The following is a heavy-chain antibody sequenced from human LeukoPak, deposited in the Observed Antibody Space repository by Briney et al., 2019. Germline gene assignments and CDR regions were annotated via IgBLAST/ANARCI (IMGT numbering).Heavy chain of an antibody. CDR3: ARRGVSTISWYFDL. Sequence: SETLSLTCTVSGDSISSDYWNWIRQPPGKGLEWIGYMFYSGSTNYNPSLRSRVTISVDTSKNQFSLKLSSVTAADTAVYYCARRGVSTISWYFDLWGRGTLVTVSS. V-gene: IGHV4-59*08. J-gene: IGHJ2*01. CDR1: GDSISSDY. CDR2: MFYSGST. D-gene: IGHD5/OR15-5a*01.